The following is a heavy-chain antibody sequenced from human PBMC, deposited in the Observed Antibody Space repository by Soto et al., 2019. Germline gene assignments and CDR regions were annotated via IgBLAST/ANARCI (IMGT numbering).Heavy chain of an antibody. J-gene: IGHJ4*02. Sequence: QVQLVQSGAEVKKPGASVKVSCKASGYTFTSYDINWVRQATGQGLEWMGWMNANSGNTGYAQKFQGRVTMTRTTSISTASMELSRLRSEDTAVYYCAREIRGSYRFDYWGQGTLVTVSS. D-gene: IGHD1-26*01. CDR2: MNANSGNT. CDR3: AREIRGSYRFDY. V-gene: IGHV1-8*01. CDR1: GYTFTSYD.